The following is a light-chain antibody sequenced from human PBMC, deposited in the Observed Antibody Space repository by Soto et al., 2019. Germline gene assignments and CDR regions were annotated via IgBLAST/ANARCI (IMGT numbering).Light chain of an antibody. CDR3: LLDDSGVRV. J-gene: IGLJ3*02. V-gene: IGLV7-46*01. CDR2: DIS. Sequence: QAVVTQEPSLTVSPGGTVTLTCGSSTGGVTSGHHPYWFQQKPGQAPRTLIYDISVEHSWTPARFSGSLLGGKAALTLSGAQPEGEAEYYCLLDDSGVRVFGGGTKLTVL. CDR1: TGGVTSGHH.